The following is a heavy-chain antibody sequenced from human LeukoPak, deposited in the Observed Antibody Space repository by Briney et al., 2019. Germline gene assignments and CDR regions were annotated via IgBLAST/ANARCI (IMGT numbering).Heavy chain of an antibody. CDR2: MNPNSGDT. D-gene: IGHD3-3*01. J-gene: IGHJ6*02. V-gene: IGHV1-8*01. CDR3: ATSYEDYYYGMDV. CDR1: GYTFTSYD. Sequence: ASVKVSCKTSGYTFTSYDINWVRQTTGQGLEWMDWMNPNSGDTGYAQKFQGRVTMTWNPSTSTAYMELSTLRSEDRAVYYCATSYEDYYYGMDVWGQGTTVTVSS.